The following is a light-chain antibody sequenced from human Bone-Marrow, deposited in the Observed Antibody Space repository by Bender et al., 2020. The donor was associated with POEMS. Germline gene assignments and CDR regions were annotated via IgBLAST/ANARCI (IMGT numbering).Light chain of an antibody. Sequence: QSVLTQPPSASGTPGQRVIISCSGSSSNIGAAYDVQWYQQLPGTVPKLLIYGSFNRPSGVPDRFSGSKSGTSASLAITGLQTDDEADYYCQSYDSRLSGYVFGGGTKLTVL. CDR3: QSYDSRLSGYV. CDR1: SSNIGAAYD. CDR2: GSF. J-gene: IGLJ3*02. V-gene: IGLV1-40*01.